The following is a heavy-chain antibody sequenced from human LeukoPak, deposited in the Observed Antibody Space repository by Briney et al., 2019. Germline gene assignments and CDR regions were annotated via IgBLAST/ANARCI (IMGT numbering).Heavy chain of an antibody. V-gene: IGHV3-64*01. CDR3: VRGSAPDYYYYYYMDV. CDR2: ISSNGGST. CDR1: GFTFSSYA. D-gene: IGHD6-6*01. J-gene: IGHJ6*03. Sequence: GGSLRLSCTASGFTFSSYAMHWVRQAPGKGLEYVSAISSNGGSTYYANSVKGRFTISRDNSKNTLYLQMGSLRAEDMAVYYCVRGSAPDYYYYYYMDVWGKGTTVTVSS.